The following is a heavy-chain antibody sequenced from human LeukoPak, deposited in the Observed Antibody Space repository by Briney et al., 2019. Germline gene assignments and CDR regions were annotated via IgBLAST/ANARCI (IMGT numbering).Heavy chain of an antibody. CDR3: ARHRGYYDSSGDGYYFDY. CDR2: IFYSGST. Sequence: SETLSLTCTVSGDSFTNNNYYWGWIRQPPGKGLEWIGSIFYSGSTYYNPSLKSRVTISVDTSKNQFSLKLSSVTAADTAVFYCARHRGYYDSSGDGYYFDYWGQGNLVTVSS. CDR1: GDSFTNNNYY. D-gene: IGHD3-22*01. J-gene: IGHJ4*02. V-gene: IGHV4-39*01.